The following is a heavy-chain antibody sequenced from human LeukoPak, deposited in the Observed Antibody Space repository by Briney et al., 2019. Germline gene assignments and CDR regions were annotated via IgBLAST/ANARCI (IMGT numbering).Heavy chain of an antibody. CDR2: ISAYNGNT. CDR3: ASHRISPYYFDY. J-gene: IGHJ4*02. D-gene: IGHD3-3*02. Sequence: ASVKVSCKASGYTFTSYGISWVRQAPGQGLEWVGWISAYNGNTNYAQKLQGRVTMTTDTSTSTAYMELRSLRSDDTAVYYCASHRISPYYFDYWGQGTLVTVSS. V-gene: IGHV1-18*01. CDR1: GYTFTSYG.